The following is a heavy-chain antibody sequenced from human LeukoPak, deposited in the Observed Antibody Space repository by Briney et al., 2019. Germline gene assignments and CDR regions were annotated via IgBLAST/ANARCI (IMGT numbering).Heavy chain of an antibody. D-gene: IGHD4-17*01. V-gene: IGHV3-30*19. Sequence: GGSLRLSCAASGFTFSSYGMHWVRQAPGKGLEWVAVILYDGSNKYYADSVKGRFTISRDNSKNTLYLQMNSLRAEDTAVYYCARASPVTHYGDYDEDYYYYMDVWGKGTTVTVSS. J-gene: IGHJ6*03. CDR1: GFTFSSYG. CDR2: ILYDGSNK. CDR3: ARASPVTHYGDYDEDYYYYMDV.